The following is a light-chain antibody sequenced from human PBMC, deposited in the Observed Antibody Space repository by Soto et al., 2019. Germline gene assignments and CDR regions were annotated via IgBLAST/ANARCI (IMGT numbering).Light chain of an antibody. Sequence: ENVLTQSPATPSLSPGEKATPSCRASQSVSSYLAWYQQKPGQAPRLLIYDASNRATGIPARFSGSGSGTDFTLTISSLEPEDFAVYYCQQRSTFGGGTKVDIK. CDR1: QSVSSY. CDR3: QQRST. V-gene: IGKV3-11*01. CDR2: DAS. J-gene: IGKJ4*01.